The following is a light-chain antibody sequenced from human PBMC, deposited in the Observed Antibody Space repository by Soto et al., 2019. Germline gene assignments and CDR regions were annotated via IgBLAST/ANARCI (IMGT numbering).Light chain of an antibody. Sequence: EVVMTQSPASLSVSPGERVTLSCRASQNIRNNLAWYQQKPGQSPRLLISGASTREAGVPGRFSGSGSGTEFTLIINSLQSEDFAIYYCQQYNNWPPWTFGRGTKV. CDR3: QQYNNWPPWT. CDR1: QNIRNN. V-gene: IGKV3-15*01. J-gene: IGKJ1*01. CDR2: GAS.